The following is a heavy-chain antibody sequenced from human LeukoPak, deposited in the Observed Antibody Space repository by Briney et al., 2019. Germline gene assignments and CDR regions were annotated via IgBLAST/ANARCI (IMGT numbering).Heavy chain of an antibody. V-gene: IGHV3-7*04. J-gene: IGHJ5*02. CDR2: INQDGSEK. CDR1: GFTFSSYW. Sequence: GGSLRLSCAASGFTFSSYWMTWVRQAPGKGLEWVANINQDGSEKYYVDSVKGRFTISRDNAKNSVSLQMNSLRAEDTAVYYCARALSETYYAWFDPWGQGTLVTVSS. D-gene: IGHD1-26*01. CDR3: ARALSETYYAWFDP.